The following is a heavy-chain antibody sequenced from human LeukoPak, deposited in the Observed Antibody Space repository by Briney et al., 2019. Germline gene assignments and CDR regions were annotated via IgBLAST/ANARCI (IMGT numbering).Heavy chain of an antibody. CDR2: ISPTGSTT. V-gene: IGHV3-74*01. CDR3: ARGPNSNWSGLDF. CDR1: GFSFSGHW. D-gene: IGHD6-6*01. Sequence: GGSLRPSCTASGFSFSGHWMHWARQLPGKGLVWVSRISPTGSTTSYADSVKGRFTVSRHNAKHTLYLQVNNLRAEDTAVYYCARGPNSNWSGLDFWGQGTLLTVSS. J-gene: IGHJ4*02.